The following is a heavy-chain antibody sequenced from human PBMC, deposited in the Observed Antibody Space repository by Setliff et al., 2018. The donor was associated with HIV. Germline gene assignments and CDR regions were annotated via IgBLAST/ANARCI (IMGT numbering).Heavy chain of an antibody. CDR3: ARSPGDYLFDY. Sequence: ASVKVSCKASGYTFTSYGISWVRQAPGQGLEWMGWINAGYGNTKYSQKFQGRVTITRDASASTAYMELSSLRSEDTAVYYCARSPGDYLFDYWGQGTLVTVSS. CDR2: INAGYGNT. V-gene: IGHV1-3*01. CDR1: GYTFTSYG. D-gene: IGHD4-17*01. J-gene: IGHJ4*02.